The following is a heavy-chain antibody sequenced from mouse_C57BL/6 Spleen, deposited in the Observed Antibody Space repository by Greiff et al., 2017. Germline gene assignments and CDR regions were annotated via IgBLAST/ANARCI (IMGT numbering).Heavy chain of an antibody. CDR2: IYPRSGNT. V-gene: IGHV1-81*01. Sequence: QVQLQQSGAELARPGASVKLSCKASGYTFTSYGISWVKQRTGQGLEWIGEIYPRSGNTYYNEKFKGKATLTADKSSSTAYMELRSLTSEDSAVYFCARGYSNQVGGAMDYWGQGTSVTVSS. D-gene: IGHD2-5*01. CDR1: GYTFTSYG. J-gene: IGHJ4*01. CDR3: ARGYSNQVGGAMDY.